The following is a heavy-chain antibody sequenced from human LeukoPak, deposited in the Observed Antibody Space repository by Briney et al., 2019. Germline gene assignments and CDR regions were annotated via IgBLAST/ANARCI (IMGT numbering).Heavy chain of an antibody. CDR3: AILYLEMATIFDY. V-gene: IGHV1-46*01. J-gene: IGHJ4*02. CDR1: GYTFTSYY. D-gene: IGHD5-24*01. CDR2: INPSGGST. Sequence: ASVKVSCKASGYTFTSYYMHWVRQAPGQGLEWMGIINPSGGSTSYAQKFQGRVTMTSDTSTSTVYMELSSLRSEDTAVYYCAILYLEMATIFDYWGQGTLVTVSS.